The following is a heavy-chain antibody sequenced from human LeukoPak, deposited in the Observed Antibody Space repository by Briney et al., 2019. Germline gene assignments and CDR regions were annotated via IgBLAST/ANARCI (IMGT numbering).Heavy chain of an antibody. D-gene: IGHD6-19*01. Sequence: SETLSLTCTVSGGSINTYFWSWIRQPPGKGLEWIGYIYYSGSTNYNPSLKSRVTISVDTSKNQFSLKLSSVTAADTAVYYCARGVTGGWYGDFQHWGQGTLVTVPS. V-gene: IGHV4-59*01. J-gene: IGHJ1*01. CDR3: ARGVTGGWYGDFQH. CDR2: IYYSGST. CDR1: GGSINTYF.